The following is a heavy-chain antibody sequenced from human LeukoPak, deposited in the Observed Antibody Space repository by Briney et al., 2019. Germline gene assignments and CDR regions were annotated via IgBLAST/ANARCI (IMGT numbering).Heavy chain of an antibody. V-gene: IGHV1-18*01. CDR3: ARDLDVDTAMVHLGY. CDR2: ISAYNGNT. Sequence: GASVTVSCKASGYTFTSYGISWVRQAPGQGLEWMGWISAYNGNTNYAQKLQGRVTMTTDTSTSTAYMKLRSLRSDDTAVYYCARDLDVDTAMVHLGYWGQGTLVTVSS. J-gene: IGHJ4*02. CDR1: GYTFTSYG. D-gene: IGHD5-18*01.